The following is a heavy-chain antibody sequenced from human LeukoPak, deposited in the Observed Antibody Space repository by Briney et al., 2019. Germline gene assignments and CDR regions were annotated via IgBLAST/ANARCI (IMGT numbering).Heavy chain of an antibody. D-gene: IGHD6-19*01. J-gene: IGHJ4*02. CDR3: AKQEDSSGWPTFDY. CDR2: IRYDGSNK. CDR1: GFTFSSYG. V-gene: IGHV3-30*02. Sequence: GGSLRLSCAASGFTFSSYGMHWVHQAPGKGLEWVAFIRYDGSNKYYADSVKGRFTISRDNSKNTLYLQMNSLTPEDTAVYYCAKQEDSSGWPTFDYWGQGTLVTVSS.